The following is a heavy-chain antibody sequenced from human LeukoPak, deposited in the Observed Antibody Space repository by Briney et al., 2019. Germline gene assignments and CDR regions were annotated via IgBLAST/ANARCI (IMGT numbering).Heavy chain of an antibody. CDR1: GFTFSSYG. Sequence: GRSLRLSCAASGFTFSSYGMHWVRQAPGEGLEWVAVIWYDGSNKYYADSVKGRFTISRDNSKNTLYLQMNSLRAEDTAVYYCAKDPRDYYDSSGYFDYWGQGTLVTVSS. V-gene: IGHV3-33*06. CDR3: AKDPRDYYDSSGYFDY. D-gene: IGHD3-22*01. J-gene: IGHJ4*02. CDR2: IWYDGSNK.